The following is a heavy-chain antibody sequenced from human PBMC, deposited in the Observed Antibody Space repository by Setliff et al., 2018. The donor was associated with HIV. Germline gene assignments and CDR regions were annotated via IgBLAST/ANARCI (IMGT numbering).Heavy chain of an antibody. V-gene: IGHV4-59*11. CDR1: GASISSHY. J-gene: IGHJ6*03. D-gene: IGHD6-19*01. CDR3: ARVPGYSSGSGYMDV. Sequence: SETLSLTCTVSGASISSHYWSWIRQPPGKGLEWIGYIYFSGTTNYNPFLKSRVTISVDTSKKQFSLKRRSVTAAETAVYYCARVPGYSSGSGYMDVWGKGTTVTVSS. CDR2: IYFSGTT.